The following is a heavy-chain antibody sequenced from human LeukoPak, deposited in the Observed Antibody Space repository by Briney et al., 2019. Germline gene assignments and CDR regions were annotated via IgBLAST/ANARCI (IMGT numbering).Heavy chain of an antibody. CDR3: ARDSIYGTQMFDY. D-gene: IGHD4-17*01. CDR1: GGSISSSSYY. CDR2: IYHSGST. V-gene: IGHV4-39*07. J-gene: IGHJ4*02. Sequence: WETLSLTCTVSGGSISSSSYYWGWIRQPPGKGLEWIGNIYHSGSTYYNPSLKSRVTISVDTSKNQFSLKLSSVTAADTAVYYCARDSIYGTQMFDYWGQGTLVTVSS.